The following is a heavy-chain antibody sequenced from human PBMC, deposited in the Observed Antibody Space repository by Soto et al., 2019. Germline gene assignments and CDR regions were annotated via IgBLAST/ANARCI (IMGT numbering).Heavy chain of an antibody. D-gene: IGHD2-2*01. V-gene: IGHV3-21*02. CDR3: ARDFVVVPAAIGDY. CDR2: ISGSSDNI. CDR1: GFTFTTYT. J-gene: IGHJ4*02. Sequence: EVQLVESGGALVKPGGSLRPSCAASGFTFTTYTMNWVRQAPGKGLEWVSSISGSSDNIYYADSVQGRFTISRDNAKTSLYLQMDSLRAEDTAVYYCARDFVVVPAAIGDYWGPGNLVTVSS.